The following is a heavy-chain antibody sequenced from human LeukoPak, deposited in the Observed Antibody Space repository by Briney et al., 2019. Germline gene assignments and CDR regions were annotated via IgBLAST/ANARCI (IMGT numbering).Heavy chain of an antibody. CDR2: ISGSGVST. V-gene: IGHV3-23*01. J-gene: IGHJ4*02. D-gene: IGHD1-7*01. CDR1: GFRFSSYA. Sequence: GGSLRLSCAASGFRFSSYAMSWVRQAPGKGLEWASAISGSGVSTYYADSVKGRFTVSRDNSKNTLYLQMSSLRAEDTAVYYCAKDERNWNYNLASQTYDWGQGTLVTVSS. CDR3: AKDERNWNYNLASQTYD.